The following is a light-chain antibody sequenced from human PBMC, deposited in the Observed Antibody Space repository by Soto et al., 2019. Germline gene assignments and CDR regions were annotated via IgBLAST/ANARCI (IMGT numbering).Light chain of an antibody. V-gene: IGKV3-20*01. CDR2: GAS. CDR3: QQYNNWPLGGYT. Sequence: EIVLMQSPGTLSLSPGERATLSCRASQTLRRTYIAWYQQKPGQAPRVLIYGASKRATGIPDRFSGSGSGTDFSLTISRLEPEDFAVYHCQQYNNWPLGGYTFGQGTKLEI. CDR1: QTLRRTY. J-gene: IGKJ2*01.